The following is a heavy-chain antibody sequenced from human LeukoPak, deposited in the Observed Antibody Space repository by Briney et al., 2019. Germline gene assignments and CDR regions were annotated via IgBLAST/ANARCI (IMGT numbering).Heavy chain of an antibody. CDR2: IWYDGSNE. J-gene: IGHJ3*02. CDR3: AREVQDAFDI. Sequence: GGSLRLSRAASEFTFSSYGMHWVRQAPGKGLEWVALIWYDGSNEYYADSVKGRFAISRDNSKNTLYLQMNSLRAEDTAVYYCAREVQDAFDIWGQGTMVIVSS. V-gene: IGHV3-33*01. CDR1: EFTFSSYG.